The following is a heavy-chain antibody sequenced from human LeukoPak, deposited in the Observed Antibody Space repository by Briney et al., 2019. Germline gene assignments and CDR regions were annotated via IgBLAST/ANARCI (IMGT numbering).Heavy chain of an antibody. J-gene: IGHJ4*02. D-gene: IGHD2-15*01. Sequence: GASVKVSCKASGYTFTSYGISWVRQAPGQGLEWMGWINTNTGNPTYAQGFTGRFVFSLDTSVSTAYLQISSLKAEDTAVYYCARGVVGAATGYWGQGTLVTVSS. CDR3: ARGVVGAATGY. V-gene: IGHV7-4-1*02. CDR1: GYTFTSYG. CDR2: INTNTGNP.